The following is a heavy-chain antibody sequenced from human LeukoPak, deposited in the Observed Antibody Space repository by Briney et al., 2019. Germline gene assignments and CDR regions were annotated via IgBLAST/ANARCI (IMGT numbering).Heavy chain of an antibody. CDR2: IIPIFGTA. CDR1: GGTFSSYA. V-gene: IGHV1-69*01. CDR3: ARSGYSSGWYLDY. D-gene: IGHD6-19*01. J-gene: IGHJ4*02. Sequence: ASVKFSCKASGGTFSSYAISWVRQAPGQGLEWMGGIIPIFGTANYAQKFQGRVPITADESTSTAYMELSSVRSEDTAVYYCARSGYSSGWYLDYWGQGTLVTVSS.